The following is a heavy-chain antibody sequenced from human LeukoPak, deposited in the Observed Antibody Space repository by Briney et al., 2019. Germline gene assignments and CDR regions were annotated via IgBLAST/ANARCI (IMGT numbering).Heavy chain of an antibody. CDR1: GFTFSSYG. D-gene: IGHD5-18*01. CDR2: IKQDGSEK. J-gene: IGHJ4*02. V-gene: IGHV3-7*01. CDR3: GRDSPERGYSYGPLDNFFDY. Sequence: GGSLRLSCAASGFTFSSYGMHWVRQAPGKGLEWVANIKQDGSEKYCGDSVKGRFTISRDNAKNSLYLQMNSLRAEDTVVYYCGRDSPERGYSYGPLDNFFDYWGQGALVPVSS.